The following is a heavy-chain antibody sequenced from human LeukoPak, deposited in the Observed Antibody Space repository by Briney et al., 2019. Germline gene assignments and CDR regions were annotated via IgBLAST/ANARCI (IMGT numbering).Heavy chain of an antibody. CDR1: GFTFGDYA. CDR2: IRYDGSNN. CDR3: AKDSGVVVVPAAMDY. Sequence: GGSLRLSCTASGFTFGDYALSWVRQAPGKGLEWVAFIRYDGSNNYYADSVKGRFTISRDNSKNTLYLQMNSLRAEDTAVYYCAKDSGVVVVPAAMDYWGQGTLVTVSS. D-gene: IGHD2-2*01. J-gene: IGHJ4*02. V-gene: IGHV3-30*02.